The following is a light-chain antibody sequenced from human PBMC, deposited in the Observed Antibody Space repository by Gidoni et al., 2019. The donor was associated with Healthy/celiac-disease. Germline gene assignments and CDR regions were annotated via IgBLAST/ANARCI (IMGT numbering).Light chain of an antibody. CDR2: WAS. J-gene: IGKJ4*01. V-gene: IGKV4-1*01. CDR3: QQYYSTPFT. CDR1: QSVLYSTNNKNY. Sequence: DIVMTQSPDSLVSSLGERATINCKSSQSVLYSTNNKNYLPWYQQKAGQAPRLLIYWASTREYGVPDRFSGSGSGTDFTLTISSLQAEDVAVYYCQQYYSTPFTFGGGTKVEIK.